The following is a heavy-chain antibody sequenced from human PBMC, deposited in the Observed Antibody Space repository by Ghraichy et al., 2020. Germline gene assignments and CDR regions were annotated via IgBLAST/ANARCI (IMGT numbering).Heavy chain of an antibody. CDR2: IYYTGKT. Sequence: SETLSLTCTVSGDSVSGYYWSWIRQSSEKGLEWIAYIYYTGKTNYNPSLKSRASISVDTSKNQFSLELTSVTAADTAVYYCARGHFNFQHWGQGTPVTVSS. CDR1: GDSVSGYY. D-gene: IGHD3-3*02. V-gene: IGHV4-59*02. J-gene: IGHJ1*01. CDR3: ARGHFNFQH.